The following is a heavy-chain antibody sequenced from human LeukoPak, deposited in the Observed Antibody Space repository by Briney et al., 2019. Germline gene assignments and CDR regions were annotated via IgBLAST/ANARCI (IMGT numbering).Heavy chain of an antibody. V-gene: IGHV3-23*01. CDR2: ISGNGGST. CDR1: GSTFSSYA. J-gene: IGHJ4*02. Sequence: PGGSLRLSCAASGSTFSSYAMSWVRQAPGKGLEWVSSISGNGGSTYYADSVKGRFTISRDNSKNTLYLQMNSLTAEDTAVYYCAKQGAGIRDWGQGTLVTVSS. D-gene: IGHD6-19*01. CDR3: AKQGAGIRD.